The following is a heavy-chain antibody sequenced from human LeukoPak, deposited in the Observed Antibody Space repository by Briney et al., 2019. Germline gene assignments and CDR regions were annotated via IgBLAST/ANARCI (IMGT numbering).Heavy chain of an antibody. CDR1: GFTFSGYS. CDR3: ARGGIYSQGFDY. CDR2: ISTTSDYI. V-gene: IGHV3-21*01. Sequence: PGGSLRLSCAASGFTFSGYSMNWVGKAPGKGLGWVSSISTTSDYIHYADSLKGRVAISRDNAKNSLYLQMNSLRAEDTAVYYCARGGIYSQGFDYWGQGSLVTVPT. J-gene: IGHJ4*02. D-gene: IGHD6-13*01.